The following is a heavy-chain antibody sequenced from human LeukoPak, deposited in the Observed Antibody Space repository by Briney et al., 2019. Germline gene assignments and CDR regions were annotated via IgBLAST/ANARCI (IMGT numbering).Heavy chain of an antibody. CDR3: AVELSTVSPIDY. D-gene: IGHD4-11*01. Sequence: ASVKVSCKASGYTFTGYYMHWVRQAPGQGLEWMGWINPNSGGTNYAQKFQGRVTMTRGTSISTAYMELSRLRSDDTAVYYCAVELSTVSPIDYWGQGTLVTVSS. CDR1: GYTFTGYY. CDR2: INPNSGGT. J-gene: IGHJ4*02. V-gene: IGHV1-2*02.